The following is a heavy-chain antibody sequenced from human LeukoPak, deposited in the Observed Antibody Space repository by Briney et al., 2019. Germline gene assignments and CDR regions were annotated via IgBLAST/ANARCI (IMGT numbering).Heavy chain of an antibody. V-gene: IGHV3-49*04. J-gene: IGHJ4*02. CDR3: TRRSGGSDY. D-gene: IGHD4-23*01. CDR2: IRSKAYGGTT. Sequence: TGGSLRLSCAASGFTFGDYAMSWVRQAPGKGLEWVGFIRSKAYGGTTEYAASVKGRFTISRDDSKSIAYLQMNSLKTEDTAVYYCTRRSGGSDYWGQGTLVTVSS. CDR1: GFTFGDYA.